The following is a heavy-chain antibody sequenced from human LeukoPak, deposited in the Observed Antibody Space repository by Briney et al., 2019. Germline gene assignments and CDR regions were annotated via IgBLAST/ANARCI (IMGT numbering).Heavy chain of an antibody. D-gene: IGHD3-10*01. CDR1: GFTFSSYW. V-gene: IGHV3-7*01. J-gene: IGHJ4*02. CDR3: ARDGSGEWPIGY. CDR2: IQQDGREK. Sequence: GGSLRLSCAASGFTFSSYWMSWVRQAPGKGLEWVANIQQDGREKHYVDSVKGRFTISRDNAKNSLFLQMDRLRAEDTAVYYCARDGSGEWPIGYWGQGTLVTVSS.